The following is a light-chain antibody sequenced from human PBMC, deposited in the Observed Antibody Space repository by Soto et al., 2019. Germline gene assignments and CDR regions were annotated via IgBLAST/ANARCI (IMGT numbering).Light chain of an antibody. V-gene: IGLV1-44*01. J-gene: IGLJ1*01. CDR2: TNN. CDR1: TSDIGSNA. CDR3: AAWDDSLNGYV. Sequence: QAVVTQPPSASETPGQRVTISCSGRTSDIGSNAVNWYQQLPGTAPKLLIYTNNQRPSGVPDRFSGSKSGTSASLAISGLQSEDEADYYCAAWDDSLNGYVFGTGTKLTVL.